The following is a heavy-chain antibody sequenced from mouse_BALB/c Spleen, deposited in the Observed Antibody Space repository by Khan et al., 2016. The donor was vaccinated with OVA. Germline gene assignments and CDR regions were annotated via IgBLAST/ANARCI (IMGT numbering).Heavy chain of an antibody. CDR3: ESHYGHYFDY. Sequence: QVQLQQSGAELARPGASVKLSCKASGYTFTRYWMLWVKQRPGQGLEWIGAIYPGDGDTRYTQKFKGKATLTADKSSSTAYMQLSSLASDDSAVYYCESHYGHYFDYWGQGTTLTVSS. J-gene: IGHJ2*01. CDR2: IYPGDGDT. CDR1: GYTFTRYW. D-gene: IGHD1-1*02. V-gene: IGHV1-87*01.